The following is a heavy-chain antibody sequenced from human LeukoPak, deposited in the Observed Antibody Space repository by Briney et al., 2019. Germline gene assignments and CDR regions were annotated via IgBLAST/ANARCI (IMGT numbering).Heavy chain of an antibody. CDR3: ASSPRLTTSWFLFDS. V-gene: IGHV4-59*08. J-gene: IGHJ5*01. CDR2: VYYSGST. D-gene: IGHD2-2*01. Sequence: PSETLSLTRSVSGDSFSNYYWTWIRQPPGKGLEWIGYVYYSGSTNYNPSLKTRLHLSVDTSKNRFSLKLSSVTAADTAVYYCASSPRLTTSWFLFDSWGHGTLVTVSS. CDR1: GDSFSNYY.